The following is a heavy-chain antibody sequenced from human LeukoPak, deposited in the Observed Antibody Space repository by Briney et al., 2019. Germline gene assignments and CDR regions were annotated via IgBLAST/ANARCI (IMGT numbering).Heavy chain of an antibody. Sequence: ASVKVSCKASGYTFTSYGISWVRQAPGQGLEWMGWISAYNGNTNYAPKLQGRVTMTTDTSTSTAYMELRSLRSDDTAVYYCAGSFGSGWSPYYFDYWGQGTLVTVSS. D-gene: IGHD6-19*01. V-gene: IGHV1-18*01. CDR2: ISAYNGNT. CDR3: AGSFGSGWSPYYFDY. CDR1: GYTFTSYG. J-gene: IGHJ4*02.